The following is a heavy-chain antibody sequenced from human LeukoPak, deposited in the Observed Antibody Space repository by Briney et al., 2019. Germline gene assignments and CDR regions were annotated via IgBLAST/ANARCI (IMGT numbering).Heavy chain of an antibody. J-gene: IGHJ3*02. Sequence: GGSLRLSCAASGFTFSSYWMSWVRQAPGKGLEWVANIKQDGSEKYYVDSVKGRFTISRDNAKNSLYLQMNSLRAEDTAVYYCARDLYDYVPDAFDIWGQGKMVTVSS. CDR1: GFTFSSYW. D-gene: IGHD3-16*01. V-gene: IGHV3-7*01. CDR2: IKQDGSEK. CDR3: ARDLYDYVPDAFDI.